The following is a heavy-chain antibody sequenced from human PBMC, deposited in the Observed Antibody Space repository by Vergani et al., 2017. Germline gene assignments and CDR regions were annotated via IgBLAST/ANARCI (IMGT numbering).Heavy chain of an antibody. CDR1: GGTFGSHT. V-gene: IGHV1-69*09. D-gene: IGHD6-25*01. Sequence: QVQLVQSGAEVKKPGSSVTVPCRASGGTFGSHTISWVRQAPGQGLEWVGRVIPHLEISTLAQHLQGRVIITADKSTDTAYMELRSLRSDDTAVYYCARDLIENDTYGRSGYWGPGTLVTVSS. CDR2: VIPHLEIS. CDR3: ARDLIENDTYGRSGY. J-gene: IGHJ1*01.